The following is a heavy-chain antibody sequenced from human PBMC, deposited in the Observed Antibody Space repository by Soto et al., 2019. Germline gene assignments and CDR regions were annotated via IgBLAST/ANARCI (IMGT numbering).Heavy chain of an antibody. V-gene: IGHV1-69*04. D-gene: IGHD2-2*01. CDR2: IIPILGIA. Sequence: SVNVSCKASGGTFISYTISWVRQAPGQGPEWMGRIIPILGIANYAQKFQGRVTITADKSTSTAYMELSSLRSEDTAVYYCARDLVDRVVPAAMDVWGKGTTVTVSS. CDR1: GGTFISYT. J-gene: IGHJ6*04. CDR3: ARDLVDRVVPAAMDV.